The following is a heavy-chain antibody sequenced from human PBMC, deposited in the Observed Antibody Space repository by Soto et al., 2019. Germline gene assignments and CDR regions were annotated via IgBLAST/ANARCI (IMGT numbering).Heavy chain of an antibody. Sequence: TSESLSLTCAFYCGSFIGYYWSWIRQPPGKGLEWIGEINHSGSTNYNPSLKSRVTISVDTSKNQFSLKLSSVTAADTAVYYCARAKVAAARPYYFDYWGPGTTVTVSS. D-gene: IGHD6-6*01. CDR2: INHSGST. J-gene: IGHJ4*03. V-gene: IGHV4-34*01. CDR3: ARAKVAAARPYYFDY. CDR1: CGSFIGYY.